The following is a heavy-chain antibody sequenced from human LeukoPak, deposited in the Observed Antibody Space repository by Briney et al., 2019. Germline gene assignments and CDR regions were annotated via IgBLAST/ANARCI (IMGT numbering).Heavy chain of an antibody. D-gene: IGHD4-17*01. Sequence: PGGSLRLSCAASGFTLSSYWMSWVRQAPGKGLGWVSAIRAGSDVTYYADFVKGRFTISRDNSKNMLFLQMNSLKVEDTAIYFCAQDWIDGDSGIDQWGQGTLVTVSA. CDR2: IRAGSDVT. V-gene: IGHV3-23*01. CDR3: AQDWIDGDSGIDQ. J-gene: IGHJ4*02. CDR1: GFTLSSYW.